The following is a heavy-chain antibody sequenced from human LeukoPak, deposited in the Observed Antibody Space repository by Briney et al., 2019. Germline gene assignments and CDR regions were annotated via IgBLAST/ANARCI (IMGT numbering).Heavy chain of an antibody. D-gene: IGHD3-16*02. J-gene: IGHJ4*02. CDR2: ISDRSSYI. CDR3: ARAGGDRRYFDY. CDR1: EFTFISSS. Sequence: GGSPRLSFAASEFTFISSSMNWVRQAPGKGLEWVSSISDRSSYIYYADSVKGRFTISRDNAKNSLYLKRNRRTAEDTAEYYCARAGGDRRYFDYWGQGTLVTVSS. V-gene: IGHV3-21*01.